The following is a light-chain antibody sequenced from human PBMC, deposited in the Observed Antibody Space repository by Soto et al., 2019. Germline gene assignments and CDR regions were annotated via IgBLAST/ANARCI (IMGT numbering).Light chain of an antibody. CDR1: QSVSSSH. CDR3: QQRSNWPLIT. J-gene: IGKJ5*01. Sequence: EIVLTQSPGTLSLSPGERATLSCRASQSVSSSHLAWYQHKPGQAPRLLIYGASNRATGIPDRFSGSGSGTDFSLTISSLEPEDFAVYYCQQRSNWPLITFGQGTRLEI. CDR2: GAS. V-gene: IGKV3D-20*02.